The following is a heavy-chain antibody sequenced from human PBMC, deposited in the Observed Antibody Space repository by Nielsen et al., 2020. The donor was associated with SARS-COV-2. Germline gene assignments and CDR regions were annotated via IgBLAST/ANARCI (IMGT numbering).Heavy chain of an antibody. V-gene: IGHV2-5*01. J-gene: IGHJ6*02. D-gene: IGHD3-9*01. CDR2: IYWNDDK. Sequence: SGPTLVKPTQILTLTCTFSGFSLSTSGVGVGWIRQPPGKALEWLALIYWNDDKRYSPSLKSRLTITKDTSKNQVVLTMTNMDPVDTATYYCAHSQPPHYYDILTGHYYFYGMDVWGQGTTVTVSS. CDR1: GFSLSTSGVG. CDR3: AHSQPPHYYDILTGHYYFYGMDV.